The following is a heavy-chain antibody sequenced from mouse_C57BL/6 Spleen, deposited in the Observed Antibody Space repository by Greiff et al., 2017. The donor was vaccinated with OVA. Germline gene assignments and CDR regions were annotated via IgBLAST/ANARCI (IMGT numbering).Heavy chain of an antibody. J-gene: IGHJ3*01. D-gene: IGHD2-4*01. CDR1: GYTFTSYG. CDR2: IYPRSGNT. V-gene: IGHV1-81*01. CDR3: AEGGYYDYDRGAWFAY. Sequence: VQLQESGAELARPGASVKLSCKASGYTFTSYGISWVKQRTGQGLEWIGEIYPRSGNTYYNEKFKGKATLTADKSSSTAYMELRSLTSEDSAVYFCAEGGYYDYDRGAWFAYWGQGTLVTVSA.